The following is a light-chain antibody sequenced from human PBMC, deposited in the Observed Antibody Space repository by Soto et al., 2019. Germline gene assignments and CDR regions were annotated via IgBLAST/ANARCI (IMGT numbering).Light chain of an antibody. CDR3: KQSYSNPST. CDR1: QSISSY. Sequence: DIPMTQSPSSLSASVGDRVTITCRASQSISSYLTWYQQKPEKATTLLIYAASSLESGVPSRFSGSGSGTDFTLTIRSLQPEDFATYYCKQSYSNPSTFGQGTKVEIK. V-gene: IGKV1-39*01. CDR2: AAS. J-gene: IGKJ1*01.